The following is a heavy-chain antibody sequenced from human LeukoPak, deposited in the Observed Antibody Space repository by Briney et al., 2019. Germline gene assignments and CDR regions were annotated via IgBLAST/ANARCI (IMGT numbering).Heavy chain of an antibody. CDR3: ARDKIDYYGMDV. CDR1: GFTFSSYW. V-gene: IGHV3-74*01. Sequence: PGGSLRLSCAASGFTFSSYWMHWVRQAPGKGLVWVSRINSDGSNTSYADSVKGRITISRDNAKNTLYLQMSSLRAEDTAVYYCARDKIDYYGMDVWGQGTTVTVSS. CDR2: INSDGSNT. J-gene: IGHJ6*02.